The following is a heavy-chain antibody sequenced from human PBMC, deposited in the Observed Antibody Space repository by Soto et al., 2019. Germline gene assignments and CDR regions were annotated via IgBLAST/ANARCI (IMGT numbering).Heavy chain of an antibody. D-gene: IGHD3-22*01. Sequence: GGSLRLSCAASGFTFSRCWMHWVRQAPGKGLGWVSRIKSDGSGATYADSVKGRFTVSRDNAKNTLYLLMNSLSTEDTAVYYCARGDGDYYDGNGYLGRHWGQGT. CDR1: GFTFSRCW. CDR3: ARGDGDYYDGNGYLGRH. V-gene: IGHV3-74*01. CDR2: IKSDGSGA. J-gene: IGHJ4*02.